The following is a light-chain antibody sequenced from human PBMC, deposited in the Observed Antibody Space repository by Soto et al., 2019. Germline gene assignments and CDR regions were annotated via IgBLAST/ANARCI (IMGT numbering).Light chain of an antibody. V-gene: IGKV1-39*01. CDR2: AAS. CDR3: QQSYRFT. Sequence: DIQMTQSPSSLSASVGDRVTITCRASQSISSYLNWYQQKPGKAPKLLIYAASSLQSGVPSMFSGSGSGTDFTLTISSLHPEDFATYYCQQSYRFTFGPGTKVDIK. J-gene: IGKJ3*01. CDR1: QSISSY.